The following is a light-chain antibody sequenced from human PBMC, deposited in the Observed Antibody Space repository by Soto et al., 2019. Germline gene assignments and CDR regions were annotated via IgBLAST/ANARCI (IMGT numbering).Light chain of an antibody. J-gene: IGKJ5*01. CDR1: QSISSW. V-gene: IGKV1-5*03. Sequence: IQMTQSPSTLSASVGDRVTITCRASQSISSWLAWYQQKPGKAHKLLIYKASSLESGVQSRFSGSGSGTEFTLTIRSLQPDDFATYYCQQYNSYSYTFGQGTRLEIK. CDR2: KAS. CDR3: QQYNSYSYT.